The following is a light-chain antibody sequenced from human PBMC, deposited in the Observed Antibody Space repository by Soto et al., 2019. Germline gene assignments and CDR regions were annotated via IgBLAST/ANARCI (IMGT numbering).Light chain of an antibody. CDR3: SSYTSSSTPLYV. Sequence: QSALTQPASVSGSPGQSITISCTGTSSDVGGYNYVSWYQQHPGKAPKLVIYDVSNRPSGVSNRFSGSKSGNTASLTISGLQAEDEADYYCSSYTSSSTPLYVFGTGPKLTVL. CDR1: SSDVGGYNY. CDR2: DVS. V-gene: IGLV2-14*01. J-gene: IGLJ1*01.